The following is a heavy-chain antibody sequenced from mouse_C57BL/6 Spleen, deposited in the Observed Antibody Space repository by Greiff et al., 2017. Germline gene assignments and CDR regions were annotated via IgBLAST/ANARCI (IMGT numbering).Heavy chain of an antibody. CDR2: INYDGSST. D-gene: IGHD2-3*01. J-gene: IGHJ1*03. CDR1: GFTFSDYY. V-gene: IGHV5-16*01. CDR3: AGRDDGDYGCFDV. Sequence: EVQRVESEGGLVQPGSSMKLSCTASGFTFSDYYMAWVRQVPEKGLEWVANINYDGSSTYYLDSLKSRFIISGDNAKNILYLQMSSLKSEDTATYYCAGRDDGDYGCFDVWGTGTTVTVSS.